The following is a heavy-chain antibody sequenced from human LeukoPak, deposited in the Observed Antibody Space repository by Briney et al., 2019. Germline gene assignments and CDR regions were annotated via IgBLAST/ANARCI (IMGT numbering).Heavy chain of an antibody. CDR3: AKDPLWLVRGDYFDY. Sequence: GGSLRLSCAASGFTFSSYAMSWVRQAPGKGLEWVSAISGSGGSTYYADSVKGRFTISRDDSKNTLYLQMNSLRAEDTAVYYCAKDPLWLVRGDYFDYWGQGTLVTVSS. CDR2: ISGSGGST. J-gene: IGHJ4*02. CDR1: GFTFSSYA. V-gene: IGHV3-23*01. D-gene: IGHD6-19*01.